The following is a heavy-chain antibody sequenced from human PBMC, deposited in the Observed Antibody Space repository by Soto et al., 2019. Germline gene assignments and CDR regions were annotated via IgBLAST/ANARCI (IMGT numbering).Heavy chain of an antibody. CDR2: TYYRSKWYI. D-gene: IGHD2-15*01. J-gene: IGHJ5*02. Sequence: SQTLSLTCAISGDSVSSNSAAWNWIRQSPSRGLEWLGRTYYRSKWYIDYAVSVKSRISIDTSKNHFSLNLSSVTAADTAVYYCARLSYCRGGICSSWWFDPWGQGTLVTVSS. CDR3: ARLSYCRGGICSSWWFDP. V-gene: IGHV6-1*01. CDR1: GDSVSSNSAA.